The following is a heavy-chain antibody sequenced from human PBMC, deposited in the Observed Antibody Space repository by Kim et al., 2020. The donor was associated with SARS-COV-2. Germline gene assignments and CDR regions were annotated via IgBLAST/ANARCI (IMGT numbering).Heavy chain of an antibody. Sequence: QKFQGRVTMTRDTSTSTDYMELSSLRSEDTAVYYCARDNLHLRQRVLIDYWGQGTLVTVSS. J-gene: IGHJ4*02. CDR3: ARDNLHLRQRVLIDY. V-gene: IGHV1-46*01. D-gene: IGHD6-6*01.